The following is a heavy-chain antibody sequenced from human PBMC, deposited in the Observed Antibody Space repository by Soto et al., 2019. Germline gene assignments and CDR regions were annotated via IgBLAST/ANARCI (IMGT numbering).Heavy chain of an antibody. D-gene: IGHD3-10*01. CDR1: GGSISSGDYY. CDR2: IYYSGST. V-gene: IGHV4-30-4*01. CDR3: ARDPYGGRFGESRWFDP. J-gene: IGHJ5*02. Sequence: SETLSLTCTVSGGSISSGDYYWSWIRQPPGKGLEWIGYIYYSGSTYYNPSLKSRVTISVDTSKNQFSLKLSSVTAADTAVYYCARDPYGGRFGESRWFDPCGQGTLVTVSS.